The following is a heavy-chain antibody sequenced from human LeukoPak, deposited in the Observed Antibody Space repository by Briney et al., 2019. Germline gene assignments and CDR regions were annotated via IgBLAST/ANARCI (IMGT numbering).Heavy chain of an antibody. J-gene: IGHJ4*02. D-gene: IGHD1-14*01. Sequence: GRSLRLSCAASRFNFNNYAMHWVRQAPGKGLEWVAVISYDGDNKYYVDSVKGRFTVSRDNFKNMLYLQMSSLKTEDTAVYYCTTDREITGVYFDYWGQGTLVTVSS. CDR2: ISYDGDNK. CDR1: RFNFNNYA. V-gene: IGHV3-30*03. CDR3: TTDREITGVYFDY.